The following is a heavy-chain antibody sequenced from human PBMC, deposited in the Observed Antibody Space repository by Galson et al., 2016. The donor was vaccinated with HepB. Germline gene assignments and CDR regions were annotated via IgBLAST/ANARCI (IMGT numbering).Heavy chain of an antibody. D-gene: IGHD2-15*01. CDR3: ARDDIVVVVAATGMDV. V-gene: IGHV3-33*01. CDR1: GFTFRSYG. J-gene: IGHJ6*02. CDR2: IWYDGTNK. Sequence: SLRLSCAASGFTFRSYGMHWVRQAPGKGLEWVALIWYDGTNKYYADSVKGRFTISRDNSKNTLYLQMNSLRAEDTAVYYCARDDIVVVVAATGMDVWGQGTTVTVSS.